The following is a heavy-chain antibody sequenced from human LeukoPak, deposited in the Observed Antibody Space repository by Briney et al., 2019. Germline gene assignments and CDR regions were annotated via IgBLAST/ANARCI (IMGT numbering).Heavy chain of an antibody. Sequence: GGSLRLSCAASGFTFDDYAMHWVRQAPGKGLEYVSAISSDGGNRYYADSVKARFTISRDNYLQMNSLRVGDTAVYHCALTTVRGVTAAFDYWGQGTLVTVSS. CDR3: ALTTVRGVTAAFDY. J-gene: IGHJ4*02. CDR1: GFTFDDYA. V-gene: IGHV3-64D*06. CDR2: ISSDGGNR. D-gene: IGHD3-10*01.